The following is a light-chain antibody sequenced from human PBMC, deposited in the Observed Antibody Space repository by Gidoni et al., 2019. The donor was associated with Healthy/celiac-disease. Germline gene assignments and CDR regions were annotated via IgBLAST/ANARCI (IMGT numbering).Light chain of an antibody. V-gene: IGKV1-NL1*01. CDR2: DAS. CDR1: QGISNS. J-gene: IGKJ5*01. CDR3: QQYYSTPPIT. Sequence: DIQMTQSPSSLTASVGDRVTITCRASQGISNSLAWYQQKPGKATKLLLYDASRLESGVPSRFSGSGSGTDYTLTISSLQPEDFATYYCQQYYSTPPITFGQGTRLEIK.